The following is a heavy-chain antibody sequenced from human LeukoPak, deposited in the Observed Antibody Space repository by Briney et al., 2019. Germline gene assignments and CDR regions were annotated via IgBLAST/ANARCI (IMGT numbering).Heavy chain of an antibody. CDR1: GFTFSSYA. CDR2: ISYDGSNK. Sequence: GGSLRLSCAASGFTFSSYAMSWVRQAPGKGLEWVAVISYDGSNKYYGDSVKGRFSISRDNSKNTLYLQMNSLRAEDTAVYYCAKAYGDYDAFDIWGQGTMVTVSS. CDR3: AKAYGDYDAFDI. D-gene: IGHD4-17*01. V-gene: IGHV3-30*18. J-gene: IGHJ3*02.